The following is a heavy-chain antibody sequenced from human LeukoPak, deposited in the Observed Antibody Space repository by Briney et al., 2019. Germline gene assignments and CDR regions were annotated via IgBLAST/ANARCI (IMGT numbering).Heavy chain of an antibody. J-gene: IGHJ4*02. CDR1: GDSVSSNSAA. CDR3: VSESGYSSSSLDY. D-gene: IGHD6-6*01. CDR2: TYYRSKWYN. Sequence: SQTLSLTCAISGDSVSSNSAAWNWIRQSPSRGLEWLGRTYYRSKWYNDYAVSVKSRITINPDTSKKQFSLQLNSVTPEDTAVYYCVSESGYSSSSLDYWGQGTLVTVSS. V-gene: IGHV6-1*01.